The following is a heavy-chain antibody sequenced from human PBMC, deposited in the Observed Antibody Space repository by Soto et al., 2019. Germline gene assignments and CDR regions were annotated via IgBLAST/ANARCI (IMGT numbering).Heavy chain of an antibody. Sequence: SETLSLTCTVSGASILSTNYYWSWIRQTPGRGLEWIGYIYYSGSTFYNPSLKSRVTISFDTSRNQFSLKLNSLTAADTAVYYCGTYCSSASCSDYYGMGVWGQGTMVTVSS. CDR3: GTYCSSASCSDYYGMGV. J-gene: IGHJ6*02. CDR2: IYYSGST. D-gene: IGHD2-2*01. CDR1: GASILSTNYY. V-gene: IGHV4-30-4*01.